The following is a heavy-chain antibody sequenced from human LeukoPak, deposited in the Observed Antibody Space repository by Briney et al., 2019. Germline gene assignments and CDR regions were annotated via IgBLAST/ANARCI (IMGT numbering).Heavy chain of an antibody. CDR1: GDSFTSVTDY. J-gene: IGHJ4*02. CDR2: GEYSGGT. Sequence: PAETPSLTCTLSGDSFTSVTDYWAWIRQRPGKGVEWIASGEYSGGTYYNPSLESRVAISADMSKNQISLKLTSVTGADTAVYYCAGERGEEYSSGWYKTNYFYNWGQGIRVTVSS. V-gene: IGHV4-39*07. D-gene: IGHD6-19*01. CDR3: AGERGEEYSSGWYKTNYFYN.